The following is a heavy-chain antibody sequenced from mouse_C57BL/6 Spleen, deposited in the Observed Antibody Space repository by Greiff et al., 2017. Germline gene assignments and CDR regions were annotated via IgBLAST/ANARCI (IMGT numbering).Heavy chain of an antibody. D-gene: IGHD4-1*01. Sequence: DVQLQESGPGLVKPSQSLSLTCSVTGYSITSGYYWNWIRQFPGNKLEWMGYISYDGSNNYNPSLKNRISITRDTSKNQFFLKLNSVTTEDTATYYCAREGGTEGQFAYWGQGTLVTVSA. CDR3: AREGGTEGQFAY. CDR1: GYSITSGYY. J-gene: IGHJ3*01. V-gene: IGHV3-6*01. CDR2: ISYDGSN.